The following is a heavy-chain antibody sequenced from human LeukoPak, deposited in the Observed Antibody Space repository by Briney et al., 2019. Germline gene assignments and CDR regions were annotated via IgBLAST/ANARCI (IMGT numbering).Heavy chain of an antibody. CDR3: ARGGYSGYDY. CDR1: GVSISSYY. Sequence: SETLSLTCTVSGVSISSYYWSWIRQPPGKGLEWIGYIYYSGSTNYNPSLKSRVTTSVDTSKNQFSLKLSSVTAADTAVYYCARGGYSGYDYWGQGTLVTVSS. CDR2: IYYSGST. J-gene: IGHJ4*02. V-gene: IGHV4-59*01. D-gene: IGHD5-12*01.